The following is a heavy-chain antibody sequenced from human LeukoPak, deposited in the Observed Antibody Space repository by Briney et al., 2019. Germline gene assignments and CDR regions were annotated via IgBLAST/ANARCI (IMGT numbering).Heavy chain of an antibody. CDR1: GGSISSSNW. CDR2: IYHSRSP. J-gene: IGHJ4*02. V-gene: IGHV4-4*02. D-gene: IGHD3-22*01. CDR3: ATYDSSGSDYFDY. Sequence: SGTLSLTCAVSGGSISSSNWWSWVRQPPGKGLEWIGEIYHSRSPNYNPSLKNRVTISVDTSKTQFSLKLSSVTAADTAVYNCATYDSSGSDYFDYWGQGTLVTVSS.